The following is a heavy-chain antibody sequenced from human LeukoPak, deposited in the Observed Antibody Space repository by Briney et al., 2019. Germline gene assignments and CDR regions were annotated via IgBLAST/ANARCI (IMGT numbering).Heavy chain of an antibody. D-gene: IGHD3-22*01. CDR2: ISWNSGNI. Sequence: GGALRLSCAASGFTFDDYAMHWVRQAPGEGLEWVSAISWNSGNIVYADSVKGRVTISRDNDKNSMYLQMNSLRAEDTALYYCAKSYYYDSSGLDYWGQGTLVTVSS. J-gene: IGHJ4*02. V-gene: IGHV3-9*01. CDR3: AKSYYYDSSGLDY. CDR1: GFTFDDYA.